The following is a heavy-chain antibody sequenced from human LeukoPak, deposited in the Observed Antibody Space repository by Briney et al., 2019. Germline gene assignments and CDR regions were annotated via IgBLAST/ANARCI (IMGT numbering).Heavy chain of an antibody. CDR1: GGSISSYY. CDR3: ARYSSSWSMFDP. CDR2: IYTSGST. J-gene: IGHJ5*02. V-gene: IGHV4-4*09. D-gene: IGHD6-13*01. Sequence: SETLSLTCTVSGGSISSYYWSWIRQPPGKGLGWIGYIYTSGSTNYNPSLKSRVTISVDTSKNQFSLKLSSVTAADTAVYYCARYSSSWSMFDPRGQGTLVTVSS.